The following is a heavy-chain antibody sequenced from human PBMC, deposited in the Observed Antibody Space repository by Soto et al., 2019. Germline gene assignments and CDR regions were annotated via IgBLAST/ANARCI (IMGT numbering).Heavy chain of an antibody. J-gene: IGHJ5*02. CDR3: ARYVGRSVLPHWFDP. V-gene: IGHV4-4*07. CDR2: VDASGNT. D-gene: IGHD2-15*01. CDR1: GHSISADY. Sequence: QVQLQESGPGLVKASETLSLSCTVSGHSISADYWSWIRQPAGKRLEWIGRVDASGNTNYNPSLKSLATMSVDTSKNQFFLKVRSVTAADTAMYFCARYVGRSVLPHWFDPWGHGALVPVSS.